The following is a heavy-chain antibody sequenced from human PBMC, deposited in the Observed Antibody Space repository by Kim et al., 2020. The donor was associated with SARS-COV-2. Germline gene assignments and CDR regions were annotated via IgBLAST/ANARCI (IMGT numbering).Heavy chain of an antibody. J-gene: IGHJ5*02. CDR2: IYYSGST. V-gene: IGHV4-39*05. Sequence: SETPSLTCTVSGGSISSSSYYWGWIRQPPGKGLEWIGSIYYSGSTYYNPSLKSRVTISVDTSKNQFSLKLSSVTAADTAVYYCATLGYSSGWYGIDPWGQGTLVTVSS. CDR1: GGSISSSSYY. D-gene: IGHD6-19*01. CDR3: ATLGYSSGWYGIDP.